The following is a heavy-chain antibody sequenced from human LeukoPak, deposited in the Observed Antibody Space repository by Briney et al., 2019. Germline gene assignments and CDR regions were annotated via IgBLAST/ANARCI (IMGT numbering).Heavy chain of an antibody. Sequence: SETLSLTCTVSGGSISSSSYYWGWIRQPPGRGLEWIGSIYYSGGTYYNLSLKSRVTISVDTSKNQFSLKLSSVTAADTAVYYCAEGIVVIPNAFDIWGQGTMVTVSS. CDR3: AEGIVVIPNAFDI. J-gene: IGHJ3*02. D-gene: IGHD3-22*01. CDR1: GGSISSSSYY. V-gene: IGHV4-39*07. CDR2: IYYSGGT.